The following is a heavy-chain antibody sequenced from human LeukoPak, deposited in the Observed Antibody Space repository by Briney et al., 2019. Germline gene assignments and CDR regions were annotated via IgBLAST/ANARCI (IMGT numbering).Heavy chain of an antibody. J-gene: IGHJ6*03. Sequence: RASVKVSCKASGYTFTSYDINWVRQATGQGLEWMGWMNPNSGNTGYAQKFQGRVTMTRNTSISTAYMELSSLSSEDTAVYYCATVMDYDFWTGYSHYYYYYYMDVWGKGTTVTVSS. D-gene: IGHD3-3*01. CDR1: GYTFTSYD. CDR2: MNPNSGNT. CDR3: ATVMDYDFWTGYSHYYYYYYMDV. V-gene: IGHV1-8*01.